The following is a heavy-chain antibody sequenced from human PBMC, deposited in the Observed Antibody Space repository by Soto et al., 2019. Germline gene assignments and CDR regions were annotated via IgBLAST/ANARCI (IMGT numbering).Heavy chain of an antibody. D-gene: IGHD2-15*01. CDR1: GFTFSSYA. CDR2: ISGSGGST. Sequence: GSLRLSCAASGFTFSSYAMSWVRQAPGKGLEWVSAISGSGGSTYYADSVKGRFTISRDNSKNTLYLQMNSLRAEDTAVYYCAKDSGYCSGGSCSPPYNWFDPWGQGTLVTVSS. J-gene: IGHJ5*02. V-gene: IGHV3-23*01. CDR3: AKDSGYCSGGSCSPPYNWFDP.